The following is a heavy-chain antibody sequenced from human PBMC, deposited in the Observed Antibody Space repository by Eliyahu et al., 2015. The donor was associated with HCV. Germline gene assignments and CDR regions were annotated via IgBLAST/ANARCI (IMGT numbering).Heavy chain of an antibody. Sequence: QVQLVESGGGVVQPGRSLRLSCAASGFTFSSYGMXWVRQAPGKGLEWVAVISYDGSHKYSGDSVKGRFTISRDNSKNTLYLQMNSLRAEDTAVYYCAKSTYCGGDCHSGRFYYYGMDVWGQGTTVTVSS. CDR1: GFTFSSYG. CDR2: ISYDGSHK. J-gene: IGHJ6*02. D-gene: IGHD2-21*02. V-gene: IGHV3-30*18. CDR3: AKSTYCGGDCHSGRFYYYGMDV.